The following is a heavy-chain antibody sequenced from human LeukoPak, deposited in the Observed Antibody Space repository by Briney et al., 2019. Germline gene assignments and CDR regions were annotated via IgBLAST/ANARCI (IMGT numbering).Heavy chain of an antibody. J-gene: IGHJ4*02. D-gene: IGHD3-9*01. CDR2: ISYDGSNK. Sequence: TGGFLRLSCAASGFTFSSYGMHWVRQAPGKGLEWVAVISYDGSNKYYADSVKGRFTISRDNSKNTLYLQMNSLRAEDTAVYYCAKGGRYFDWLLPPDDYWGQGTLVTVSS. CDR1: GFTFSSYG. CDR3: AKGGRYFDWLLPPDDY. V-gene: IGHV3-30*18.